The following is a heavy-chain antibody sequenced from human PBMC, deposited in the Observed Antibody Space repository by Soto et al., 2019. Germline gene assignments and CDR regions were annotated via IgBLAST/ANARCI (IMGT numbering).Heavy chain of an antibody. V-gene: IGHV1-2*04. Sequence: KSSGNAPGSTSTASYIHWVQQPPGQALEWMGWINPNSGGTSYAQKFQGWVTMTRDTSISTAYMELSRLISDDTAVYYCARDNCSGGSCYSDARMDVWGQGTTVTVSS. CDR2: INPNSGGT. CDR3: ARDNCSGGSCYSDARMDV. J-gene: IGHJ6*02. CDR1: GSTSTASY. D-gene: IGHD2-15*01.